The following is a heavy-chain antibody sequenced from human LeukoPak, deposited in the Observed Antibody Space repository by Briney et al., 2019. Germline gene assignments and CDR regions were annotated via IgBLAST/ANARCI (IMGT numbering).Heavy chain of an antibody. Sequence: GGSLRLSCAASGFTFSSYSMNWVRQAPGKGLEWVSYISSSSSTIYYADSVKGRFTISRDNAKNSLYLQMNSLRAEDTAVYYCARDSDYGGNDYWGQGTLVTVSS. CDR2: ISSSSSTI. CDR3: ARDSDYGGNDY. CDR1: GFTFSSYS. D-gene: IGHD4-23*01. J-gene: IGHJ4*02. V-gene: IGHV3-48*04.